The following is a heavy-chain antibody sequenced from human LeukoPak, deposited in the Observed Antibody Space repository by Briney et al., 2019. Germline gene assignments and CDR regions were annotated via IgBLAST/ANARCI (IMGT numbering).Heavy chain of an antibody. J-gene: IGHJ4*02. CDR3: AKDWIQFNRVFDCFDS. Sequence: GGSLRLSCATSGFPFETNAMSGVRQAPGKGLEWVATIANTETFYADSVTGRFTIYRDNSKNTVNPQMNRLRVEDTAIYYCAKDWIQFNRVFDCFDSWGQGTLVTVSS. D-gene: IGHD5-18*01. V-gene: IGHV3-23*01. CDR1: GFPFETNA. CDR2: IANTET.